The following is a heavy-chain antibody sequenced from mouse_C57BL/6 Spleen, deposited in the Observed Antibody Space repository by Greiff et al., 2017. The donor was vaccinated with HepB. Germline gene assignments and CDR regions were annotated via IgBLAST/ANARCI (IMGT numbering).Heavy chain of an antibody. V-gene: IGHV5-17*01. Sequence: EVHLVESGGGLVKPGGSLKLSCAASGFTFSDYGMHWVRQAPEKGLEWVAYISSGSSTIYYADTVKGRFTISSDNAKNTLFLQMTSLRSEDTAMYYCARPKYSLYYAMDYWGQGTSVTVSS. CDR3: ARPKYSLYYAMDY. D-gene: IGHD6-1*01. J-gene: IGHJ4*01. CDR1: GFTFSDYG. CDR2: ISSGSSTI.